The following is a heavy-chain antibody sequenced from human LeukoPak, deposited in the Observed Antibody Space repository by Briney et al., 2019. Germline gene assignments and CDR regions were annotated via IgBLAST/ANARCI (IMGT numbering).Heavy chain of an antibody. Sequence: GGSLRLSCAASGFTFSSYSMNWVRQAPGKGLEWVSSISSSSSYIYYADSVKGRFTISRDNAKNSLYLQMNSLRAEDTAVYYCAREESFLQQLHFDSPSSYYYVMDVWGQGTTVPVSS. CDR2: ISSSSSYI. CDR3: AREESFLQQLHFDSPSSYYYVMDV. D-gene: IGHD6-13*01. J-gene: IGHJ6*02. V-gene: IGHV3-21*01. CDR1: GFTFSSYS.